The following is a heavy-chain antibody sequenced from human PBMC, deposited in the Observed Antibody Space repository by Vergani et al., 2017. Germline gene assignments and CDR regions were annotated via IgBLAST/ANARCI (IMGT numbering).Heavy chain of an antibody. V-gene: IGHV2-26*01. CDR2: IFSNDEK. CDR3: ARLLLGDLLPAVGYYYYDMDV. Sequence: QVTLKESGPVLVKPTDTLTLTCTVSGFSLSNARMGVSWIRQPPGKALEWLAHIFSNDEKSYSTSLKTRLTISKDTSKSQVVLTMTNLCPVDSGTYYCARLLLGDLLPAVGYYYYDMDVWGKGTTVTVSS. D-gene: IGHD1-26*01. CDR1: GFSLSNARMG. J-gene: IGHJ6*03.